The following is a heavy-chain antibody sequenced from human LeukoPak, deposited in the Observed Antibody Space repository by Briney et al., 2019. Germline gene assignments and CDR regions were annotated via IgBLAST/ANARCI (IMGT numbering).Heavy chain of an antibody. CDR1: GFTFSSYS. Sequence: GGSLRLSCAASGFTFSSYSMNWVRQAPGKGLEWVSYISSSSSTIYYADSVKGRFTISRDNAKNSLYLQMNSLRAEDTAVYYCARGGSFYDILTGYYKARDYWGQGTLVTVSS. D-gene: IGHD3-9*01. CDR2: ISSSSSTI. CDR3: ARGGSFYDILTGYYKARDY. J-gene: IGHJ4*02. V-gene: IGHV3-48*04.